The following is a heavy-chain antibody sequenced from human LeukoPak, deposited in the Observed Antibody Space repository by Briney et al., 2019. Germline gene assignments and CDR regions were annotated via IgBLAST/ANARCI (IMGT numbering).Heavy chain of an antibody. D-gene: IGHD6-13*01. J-gene: IGHJ4*02. CDR2: INSDGSTT. V-gene: IGHV3-74*01. CDR3: ARGSAAPGLIEY. Sequence: GGSLRLSCAASGFTFSNYLIHWFRQAPGKGLVWVSRINSDGSTTNYADSVKGRFTISRDNAKSTMYLQVNSLRAEDTAVYYCARGSAAPGLIEYWGQGTLVTVSS. CDR1: GFTFSNYL.